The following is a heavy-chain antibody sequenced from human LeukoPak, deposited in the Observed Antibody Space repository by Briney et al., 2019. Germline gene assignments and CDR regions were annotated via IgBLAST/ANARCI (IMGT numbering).Heavy chain of an antibody. J-gene: IGHJ5*02. Sequence: SETLSLTCTVSGGPISSSSYYWGWIRQPPGKGLEWIGSIYYSGSTYCNPSLKSRVTISVDTSKNQFSLKLSSVTVADTAVYYCARQLGGLNWFDPWGQGTLVTVSS. CDR1: GGPISSSSYY. CDR2: IYYSGST. D-gene: IGHD2-15*01. CDR3: ARQLGGLNWFDP. V-gene: IGHV4-39*01.